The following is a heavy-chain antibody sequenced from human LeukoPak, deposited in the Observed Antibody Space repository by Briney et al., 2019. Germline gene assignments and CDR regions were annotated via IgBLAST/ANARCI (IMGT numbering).Heavy chain of an antibody. CDR2: IIAIFRTA. CDR3: ARVSLSYCGGDCYGPHNWFDP. D-gene: IGHD2-21*02. J-gene: IGHJ5*02. Sequence: SLKVSCKASGGTFSSYAISWVRQSPGQGLEWMGRIIAIFRTANYAQKFQGRVTITTDESTRTTYMELSSVGSADTAVYYCARVSLSYCGGDCYGPHNWFDPWGQGTLVTVSS. V-gene: IGHV1-69*05. CDR1: GGTFSSYA.